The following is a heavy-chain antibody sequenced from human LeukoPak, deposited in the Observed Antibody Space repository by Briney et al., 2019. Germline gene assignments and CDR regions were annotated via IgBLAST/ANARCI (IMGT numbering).Heavy chain of an antibody. CDR3: ARNAAVATSRSWFDP. CDR2: IYYSGST. D-gene: IGHD6-19*01. CDR1: GGSISNYY. V-gene: IGHV4-59*08. J-gene: IGHJ5*02. Sequence: PSETLSLTCTVSGGSISNYYWSWIRQPPGKGLEWIGYIYYSGSTNYNPSLKSRVTMSVDTSKNQFSLKLSSVTAADTAVYYCARNAAVATSRSWFDPWGQGTLVTVSS.